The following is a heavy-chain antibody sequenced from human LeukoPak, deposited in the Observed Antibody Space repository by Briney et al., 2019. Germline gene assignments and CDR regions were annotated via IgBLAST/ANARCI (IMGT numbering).Heavy chain of an antibody. V-gene: IGHV4-38-2*01. J-gene: IGHJ6*03. D-gene: IGHD6-6*01. CDR1: GGSFSGYY. CDR3: ARGSSSSYYYYYYMDV. Sequence: SETLSLTCAVYGGSFSGYYWGWIRQPPGKGLEWIGSIYHSGSTYYNPSLKSRVTISVDTSKSQFSLKLSSVTAADTAVYYCARGSSSSYYYYYYMDVWGKGTTDTVSS. CDR2: IYHSGST.